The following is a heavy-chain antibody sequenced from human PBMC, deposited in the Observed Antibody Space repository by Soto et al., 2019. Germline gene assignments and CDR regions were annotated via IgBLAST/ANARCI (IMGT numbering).Heavy chain of an antibody. V-gene: IGHV4-34*01. D-gene: IGHD3-16*01. CDR3: ARGNTLGAVMSLGGSERCCGMDV. CDR2: INHSGST. Sequence: SETLSLTCAVYGGSFSGYYWSWIRQPPGKGLEWIGEINHSGSTNYNPSLKSRVTISVDTSKNQFSLKLSSVTAVDTAVYYCARGNTLGAVMSLGGSERCCGMDVWGQGTWSPSP. J-gene: IGHJ6*02. CDR1: GGSFSGYY.